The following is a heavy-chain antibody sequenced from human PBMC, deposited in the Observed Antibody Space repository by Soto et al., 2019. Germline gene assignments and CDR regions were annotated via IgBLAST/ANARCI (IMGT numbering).Heavy chain of an antibody. CDR3: ARDMVPNNAFDI. CDR1: GGTFSSYA. V-gene: IGHV1-69*13. CDR2: IIPIFGTT. J-gene: IGHJ3*02. D-gene: IGHD3-10*01. Sequence: GASVKVSCKASGGTFSSYAISWVRQAPGQGLEWMGGIIPIFGTTNYAQKFQGRVTITADESTSTAYMELSSLRSEDTAVYYCARDMVPNNAFDIWGQGTMVTVSS.